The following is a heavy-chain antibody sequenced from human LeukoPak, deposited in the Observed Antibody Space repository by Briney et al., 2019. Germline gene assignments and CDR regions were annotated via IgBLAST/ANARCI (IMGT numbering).Heavy chain of an antibody. Sequence: GASVKVSCKASGYTFTSYGISWVRQAPGQGLEWMGWIGAYNGNTNYAQKLQGRVTMTTDTSTSTAYMELRSLRSDDTAVYYCARDSDYGDYGGFDPWGQGTLVTVSS. CDR2: IGAYNGNT. CDR1: GYTFTSYG. V-gene: IGHV1-18*01. D-gene: IGHD4-17*01. J-gene: IGHJ5*02. CDR3: ARDSDYGDYGGFDP.